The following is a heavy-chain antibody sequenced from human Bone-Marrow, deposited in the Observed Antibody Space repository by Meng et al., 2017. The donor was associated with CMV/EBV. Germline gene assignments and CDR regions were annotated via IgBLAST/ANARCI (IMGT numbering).Heavy chain of an antibody. D-gene: IGHD2-21*02. V-gene: IGHV5-51*01. Sequence: GGSLSLTCKGSGYSFTSYWIGWVRQKPGKGLEWMGISYPGDSDTRYSPSFQGQVTISTDKSISTAYLQWSSMTASDPAMYYCARRLGGDYGWFDPWGQGTLVTVSS. CDR2: SYPGDSDT. CDR3: ARRLGGDYGWFDP. J-gene: IGHJ5*02. CDR1: GYSFTSYW.